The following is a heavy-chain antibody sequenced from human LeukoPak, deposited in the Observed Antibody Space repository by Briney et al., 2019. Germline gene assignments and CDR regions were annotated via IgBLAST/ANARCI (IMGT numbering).Heavy chain of an antibody. D-gene: IGHD4-17*01. CDR1: GFTFTSYW. Sequence: GGSLRLSGAASGFTFTSYWMHRVRQPPGKGLVWVSRVEHDGSRTAYADSVTGRFTIARDNARNMVYLQMNSLRAEDTAVYYCATDLGWGQGTLVTVSS. CDR3: ATDLG. V-gene: IGHV3-74*01. J-gene: IGHJ4*02. CDR2: VEHDGSRT.